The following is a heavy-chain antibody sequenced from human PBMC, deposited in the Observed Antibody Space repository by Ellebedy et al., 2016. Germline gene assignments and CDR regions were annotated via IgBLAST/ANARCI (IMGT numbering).Heavy chain of an antibody. Sequence: ASVKVSCXASGYTFTSYGISWVRQAPGQGLEWMGWISAYNGNTNYAQKLQGRVTMTTDTSTSTAYMELRSLRSDDTAVYYCARDRGIVATIREGYCSGGSCYYGMDVWGQGTTVTVSS. CDR2: ISAYNGNT. CDR3: ARDRGIVATIREGYCSGGSCYYGMDV. V-gene: IGHV1-18*04. D-gene: IGHD2-15*01. J-gene: IGHJ6*02. CDR1: GYTFTSYG.